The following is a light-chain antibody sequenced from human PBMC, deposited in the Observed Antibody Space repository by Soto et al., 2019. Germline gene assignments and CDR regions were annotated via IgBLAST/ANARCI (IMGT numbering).Light chain of an antibody. CDR2: ADS. Sequence: DIQLTQSPSFLSASVGDRVTITCRASQGIAASLAWYQQKPGNPPRLLIYADSTLQSGVPSRFSGSGSGTRGTLTISSLEPEDFATYYCQQTRTYPRNFGGGTKVDIK. CDR1: QGIAAS. J-gene: IGKJ4*01. CDR3: QQTRTYPRN. V-gene: IGKV1-9*01.